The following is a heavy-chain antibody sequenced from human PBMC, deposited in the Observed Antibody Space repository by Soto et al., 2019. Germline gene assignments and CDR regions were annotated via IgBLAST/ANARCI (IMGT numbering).Heavy chain of an antibody. CDR2: ISGSGGST. D-gene: IGHD6-19*01. CDR3: ATKGEGGWYPYYFDY. Sequence: EVQLLESGGGLVQPGGSLRLSCAASGFTFSSYAMSWVRQAPGKGLEWVSAISGSGGSTYYADSVKGRFTISRDNSKNTLYLQMNSLRAEDTAVYYCATKGEGGWYPYYFDYWGQGTLVTVSS. CDR1: GFTFSSYA. J-gene: IGHJ4*02. V-gene: IGHV3-23*01.